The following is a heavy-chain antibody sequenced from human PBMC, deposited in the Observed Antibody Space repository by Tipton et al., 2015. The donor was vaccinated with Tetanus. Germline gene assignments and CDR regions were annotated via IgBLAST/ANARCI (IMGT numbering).Heavy chain of an antibody. V-gene: IGHV4-39*07. CDR3: ARESVLLDGGFDF. J-gene: IGHJ4*02. CDR2: GVSSGRT. CDR1: GGSIDSSNYY. Sequence: TLSLTCSVSGGSIDSSNYYWAWVRQPPGKGLEWLGSGVSSGRTYYNPSLKSRVRMSVDTSKNQFSLRLTSVTAADTAVYYCARESVLLDGGFDFWGQGTLVSVSS. D-gene: IGHD5-24*01.